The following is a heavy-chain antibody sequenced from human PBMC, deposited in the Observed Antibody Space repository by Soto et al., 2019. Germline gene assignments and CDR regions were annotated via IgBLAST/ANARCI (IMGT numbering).Heavy chain of an antibody. Sequence: GGSLRLSCVASEVIFSNSAMHWVRQAPGKGLEWVAVVSFDGSLKYYADSVEGRFTISRDSSKNTLYLQMNSLRPEDTAVYYCARDGPSSLTSYFDYWGQGTLVTVSS. CDR1: EVIFSNSA. V-gene: IGHV3-30*04. D-gene: IGHD2-2*01. J-gene: IGHJ4*02. CDR2: VSFDGSLK. CDR3: ARDGPSSLTSYFDY.